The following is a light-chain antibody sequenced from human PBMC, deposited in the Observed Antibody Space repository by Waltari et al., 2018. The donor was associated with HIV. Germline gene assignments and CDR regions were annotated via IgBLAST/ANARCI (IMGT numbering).Light chain of an antibody. CDR2: QDT. V-gene: IGLV3-1*01. CDR1: ELGSRY. Sequence: SYELTQPPSVSVSPGETASITCSGDELGSRYVSWYQQKPGQSPLLVIYQDTKRPSGIPERFSGANSGNTGTLTISGTQTMDEADYYCAAWDNSLSVLVVFGGGTKLTVL. CDR3: AAWDNSLSVLVV. J-gene: IGLJ2*01.